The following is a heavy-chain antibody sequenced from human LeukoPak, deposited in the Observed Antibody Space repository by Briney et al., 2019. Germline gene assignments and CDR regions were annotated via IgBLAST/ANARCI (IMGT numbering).Heavy chain of an antibody. CDR1: GGTFSSYA. J-gene: IGHJ6*03. D-gene: IGHD4-17*01. Sequence: SVKVSCKASGGTFSSYAISWVRQAPGQGLEWMGGIIPIFGTANYAQKFQGRVTITTDESTSTAYMELSSLRSEDTAVYYCARHYGDPDYYYYYMDVWGKGTTVTVSS. CDR2: IIPIFGTA. V-gene: IGHV1-69*05. CDR3: ARHYGDPDYYYYYMDV.